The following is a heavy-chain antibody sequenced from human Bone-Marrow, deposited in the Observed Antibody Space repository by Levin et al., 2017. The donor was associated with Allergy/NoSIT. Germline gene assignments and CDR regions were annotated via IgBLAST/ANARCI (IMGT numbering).Heavy chain of an antibody. J-gene: IGHJ5*02. Sequence: GGSLRLSCRVSGHTLTELSIHWVRQAPGKGLEWMGGSDPEDGKTIYAQKFQGRVTLTEDTSADTAYMELSSLRSQDTAVYYCAMALREQLVDGWAPRWFDPWGQGTLVTVSS. CDR2: SDPEDGKT. CDR1: GHTLTELS. CDR3: AMALREQLVDGWAPRWFDP. V-gene: IGHV1-24*01. D-gene: IGHD6-13*01.